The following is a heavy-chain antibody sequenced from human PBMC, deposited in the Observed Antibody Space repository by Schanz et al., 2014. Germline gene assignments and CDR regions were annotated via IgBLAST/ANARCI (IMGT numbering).Heavy chain of an antibody. Sequence: VQLLESGGALVQPGGSLRLSCSASGFTFSTYAMSWVRQAPGKGLEWVGVISSDGNQQYYVDSVRGRFTMSRDNSKNTVYLRMNGPRIEDTAVYYCAKEKEEVAADGSFFDYWGQGTLVTVSS. CDR2: ISSDGNQQ. D-gene: IGHD6-13*01. V-gene: IGHV3-30*04. CDR3: AKEKEEVAADGSFFDY. J-gene: IGHJ4*02. CDR1: GFTFSTYA.